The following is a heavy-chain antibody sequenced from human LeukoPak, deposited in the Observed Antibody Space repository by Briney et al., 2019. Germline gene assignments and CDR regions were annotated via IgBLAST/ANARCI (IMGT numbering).Heavy chain of an antibody. CDR2: ISSSSSYI. V-gene: IGHV3-21*01. D-gene: IGHD2-2*01. CDR3: ARGSPSWFDY. J-gene: IGHJ4*02. CDR1: GFTFSSYS. Sequence: PGGSLRLSCAASGFTFSSYSMNWVRQAPGKGLEWVSSISSSSSYIYYADSVKGRFTISRDNAKNSLYLQMNNLRAEDTAVYYCARGSPSWFDYWGQGTLVTVSS.